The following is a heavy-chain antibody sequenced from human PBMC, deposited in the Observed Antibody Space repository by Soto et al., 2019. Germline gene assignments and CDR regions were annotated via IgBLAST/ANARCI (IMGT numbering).Heavy chain of an antibody. CDR3: SRLRETYFFDS. J-gene: IGHJ4*02. D-gene: IGHD3-10*01. CDR2: IYHTGST. V-gene: IGHV4-31*03. CDR1: GDSMNTIGSY. Sequence: PSETLSLTCSVSGDSMNTIGSYWSWVRQHPGKGLEWIGYIYHTGSTYYNPSLKSRVVISLDTSKQQFFLNVTSVTAADTAVYYCSRLRETYFFDSWGQGALVTVSS.